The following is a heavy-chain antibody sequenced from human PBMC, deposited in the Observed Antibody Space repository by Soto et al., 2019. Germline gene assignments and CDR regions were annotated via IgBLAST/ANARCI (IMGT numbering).Heavy chain of an antibody. CDR1: GGTFSSYT. CDR3: ARFERWLLYYFDY. V-gene: IGHV1-69*02. J-gene: IGHJ4*02. D-gene: IGHD3-22*01. Sequence: SVKVSCKASGGTFSSYTISWVRQAPGHGLEWMGRIIPILGIANYAQKSQGRVTITRDTSASTAYMELSSLRSEDTAVYYCARFERWLLYYFDYWGQGTLVTVSS. CDR2: IIPILGIA.